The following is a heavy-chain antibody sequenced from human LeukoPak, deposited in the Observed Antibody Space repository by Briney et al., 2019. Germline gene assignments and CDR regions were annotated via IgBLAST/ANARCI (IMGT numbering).Heavy chain of an antibody. CDR3: AREVSEGFDF. Sequence: GGSLRLSCAASGFTFSSYSMNWVSQAPGKGLEWVSSISSSSSYIYYADSVKGRFTISRDNSKNTLYLQMNSLRAEDTAVYYCAREVSEGFDFWGQGTLVTVSS. V-gene: IGHV3-21*01. CDR2: ISSSSSYI. J-gene: IGHJ4*02. CDR1: GFTFSSYS. D-gene: IGHD3-22*01.